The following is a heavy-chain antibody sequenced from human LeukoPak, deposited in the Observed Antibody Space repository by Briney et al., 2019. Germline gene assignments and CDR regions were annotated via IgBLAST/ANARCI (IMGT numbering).Heavy chain of an antibody. V-gene: IGHV3-21*04. J-gene: IGHJ4*02. CDR1: GFTFSSYS. Sequence: TTGGSLRLSCAASGFTFSSYSMNWVRQAPGKGLEWVSSISSSSSYIYYADSVKGRLTISRDNSKNTLFLQMNSLRAEDTAVYYCAKEFSGGWSFDYWGQGTLVTVSS. CDR3: AKEFSGGWSFDY. D-gene: IGHD6-19*01. CDR2: ISSSSSYI.